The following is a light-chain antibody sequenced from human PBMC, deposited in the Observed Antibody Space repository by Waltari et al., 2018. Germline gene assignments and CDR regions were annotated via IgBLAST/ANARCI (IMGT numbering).Light chain of an antibody. J-gene: IGLJ3*02. CDR3: AAWDDSLNGRWV. CDR2: RNV. Sequence: QPVLTQPPSASGTPGHTVTISCSGGASNIGNNVVNWYQQLPGTALKLVIYRNVLRPSGVPDAFAGSRSGTSASLAVSGLQSEDEADYYCAAWDDSLNGRWVFGGGTKVTVL. V-gene: IGLV1-44*01. CDR1: ASNIGNNV.